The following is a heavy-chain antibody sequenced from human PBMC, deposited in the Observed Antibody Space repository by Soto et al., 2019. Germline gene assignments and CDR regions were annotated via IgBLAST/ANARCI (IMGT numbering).Heavy chain of an antibody. V-gene: IGHV3-20*04. CDR3: ARVGYDFWSGPYGMDV. Sequence: PGGSLRLSCAASGFTFDDYGMSWVRQAPGKGLELVSGINWNGGSKGYADNVKGRFTISRDNAKNSLYLQMNSLRAEDTALYYCARVGYDFWSGPYGMDVWGQGTTVTVSS. CDR1: GFTFDDYG. J-gene: IGHJ6*02. D-gene: IGHD3-3*01. CDR2: INWNGGSK.